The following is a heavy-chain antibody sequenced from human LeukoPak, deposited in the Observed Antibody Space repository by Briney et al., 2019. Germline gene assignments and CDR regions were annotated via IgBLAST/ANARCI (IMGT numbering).Heavy chain of an antibody. CDR2: IYTSGST. CDR1: GGSISSGSYF. CDR3: ARGQWLVPFDY. D-gene: IGHD6-19*01. J-gene: IGHJ4*02. Sequence: SETLSLTCTVSGGSISSGSYFWRWLRQPAGTGLEWIGRIYTSGSTNYNPSLKSRVTISVDTSKNQFSLKLSSVTAADTAVYYCARGQWLVPFDYWGQGTLVTVSS. V-gene: IGHV4-61*02.